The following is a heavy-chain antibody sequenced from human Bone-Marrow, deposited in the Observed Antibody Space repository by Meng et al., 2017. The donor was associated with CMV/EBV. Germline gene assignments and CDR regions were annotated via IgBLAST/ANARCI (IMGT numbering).Heavy chain of an antibody. D-gene: IGHD2-2*01. J-gene: IGHJ5*02. CDR3: ARDKCTSSSCYNWFDP. Sequence: GSISSYNYYWSWIRQPAGKGLEWIGRIYTSGSTNYNPSLKSRVTISVDTSKNQFSLKLSSVTAADTAVYHCARDKCTSSSCYNWFDPWGQGTLVTAPQ. CDR1: GSISSYNYY. CDR2: IYTSGST. V-gene: IGHV4-61*02.